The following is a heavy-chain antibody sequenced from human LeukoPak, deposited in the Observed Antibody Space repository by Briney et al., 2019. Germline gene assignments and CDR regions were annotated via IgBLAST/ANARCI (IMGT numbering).Heavy chain of an antibody. CDR3: ARGVDWFDP. Sequence: SETLSLTCAASGGSISSGGYSWSWIRQPPGKGLEWIGYIYHSGSTYYNPSLKSRVTISVDRSKNQFSLKLSSVTAADTAVYYCARGVDWFDPWGQGTLVTVSS. CDR2: IYHSGST. V-gene: IGHV4-30-2*01. J-gene: IGHJ5*02. CDR1: GGSISSGGYS. D-gene: IGHD2-15*01.